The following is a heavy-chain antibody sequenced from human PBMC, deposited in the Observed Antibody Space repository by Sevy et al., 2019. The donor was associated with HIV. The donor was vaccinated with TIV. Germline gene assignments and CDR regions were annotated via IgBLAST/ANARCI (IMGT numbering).Heavy chain of an antibody. CDR2: ISYDGSNK. Sequence: GGSLRLSCAASGFTFSSYGMHWVRQAPGKGLEWVAVISYDGSNKYYVDSVKGRFTISRDNSKNTLYLQMNSLRAEDTAVYYCAKGLAAHFDYWGQGTLVTVSS. V-gene: IGHV3-30*18. CDR1: GFTFSSYG. CDR3: AKGLAAHFDY. J-gene: IGHJ4*02. D-gene: IGHD6-6*01.